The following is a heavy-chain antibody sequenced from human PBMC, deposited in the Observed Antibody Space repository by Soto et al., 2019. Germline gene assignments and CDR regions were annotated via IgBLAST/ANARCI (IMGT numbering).Heavy chain of an antibody. V-gene: IGHV4-59*01. D-gene: IGHD2-15*01. Sequence: PSETLSLTCTVSGGSISSYYWSWIRQPPGKGLEWIGYIYYRGSTNHNPSLKSRVTISVDTSKNQFSLQLSSVTAADTAVSYCESFLTSRSGGSCSTGHFDYCGQGTMVTVYS. J-gene: IGHJ4*02. CDR1: GGSISSYY. CDR3: ESFLTSRSGGSCSTGHFDY. CDR2: IYYRGST.